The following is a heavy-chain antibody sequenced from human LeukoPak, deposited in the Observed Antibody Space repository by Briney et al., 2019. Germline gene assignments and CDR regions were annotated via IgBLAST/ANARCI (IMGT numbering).Heavy chain of an antibody. J-gene: IGHJ4*02. CDR3: ARVDRYYQGSGSYAIDY. Sequence: GGSLRLSCAASGFTFSDYYMSWIRQAPGKGLEWVSYITSTGSTIFYTDSVKGRFTVSRDNAKNSLYLQMNSLRAEDTAVYYCARVDRYYQGSGSYAIDYWGQGTLVTVSS. V-gene: IGHV3-11*04. D-gene: IGHD3-10*01. CDR2: ITSTGSTI. CDR1: GFTFSDYY.